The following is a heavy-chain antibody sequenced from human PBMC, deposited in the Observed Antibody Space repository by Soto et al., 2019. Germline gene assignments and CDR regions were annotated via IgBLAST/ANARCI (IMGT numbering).Heavy chain of an antibody. CDR2: VNAYNGNT. CDR1: GYRVTSFG. J-gene: IGHJ4*02. CDR3: APGAAGVATHGL. V-gene: IGHV1-18*01. D-gene: IGHD6-25*01. Sequence: AAVEVSCKASGYRVTSFGVNWVRQAPGQGLEWMGWVNAYNGNTNYAQKFQGRVTLTADTSTSTAYMEAGSLRSDDTAVYYCAPGAAGVATHGLWGQGTLVTVSS.